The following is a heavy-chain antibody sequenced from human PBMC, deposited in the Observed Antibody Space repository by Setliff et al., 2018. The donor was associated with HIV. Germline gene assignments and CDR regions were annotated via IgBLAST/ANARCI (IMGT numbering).Heavy chain of an antibody. V-gene: IGHV3-48*02. CDR1: GFTLSNYW. CDR3: ARRPGYHYYFDY. CDR2: ISSDSGTI. D-gene: IGHD3-22*01. J-gene: IGHJ4*02. Sequence: GGSLRLSCAASGFTLSNYWMSWVRQAPGKRLEWFSYISSDSGTIYYADYLKGRFTISRDNAKNTLYLQMNSLRDEDTALYYCARRPGYHYYFDYWGQGTLVTVSS.